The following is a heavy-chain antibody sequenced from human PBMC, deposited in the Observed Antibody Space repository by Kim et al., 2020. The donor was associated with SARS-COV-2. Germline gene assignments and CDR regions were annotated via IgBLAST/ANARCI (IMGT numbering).Heavy chain of an antibody. D-gene: IGHD3-22*01. V-gene: IGHV4-34*01. Sequence: TNNNPSLKIRVTISVDTSKNQFSLMLSAVAAAATAVYYCARNYYYDSSGCWGQGTLVTVSS. CDR3: ARNYYYDSSGC. J-gene: IGHJ4*02. CDR2: T.